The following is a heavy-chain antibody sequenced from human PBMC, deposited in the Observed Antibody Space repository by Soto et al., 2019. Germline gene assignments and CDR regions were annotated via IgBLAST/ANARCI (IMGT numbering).Heavy chain of an antibody. Sequence: TGGSLRLSCAASGFTLSSYPMHWVRQAPGKGLEWVAVISYDGSNKYYADSVKGRFSISRDNSKTTLYLQMNSLRAEDTAVYHCARGSGYCPGGSCYGSFAYWGQGTLVTVSS. CDR3: ARGSGYCPGGSCYGSFAY. J-gene: IGHJ4*02. CDR2: ISYDGSNK. V-gene: IGHV3-30*14. D-gene: IGHD2-15*01. CDR1: GFTLSSYP.